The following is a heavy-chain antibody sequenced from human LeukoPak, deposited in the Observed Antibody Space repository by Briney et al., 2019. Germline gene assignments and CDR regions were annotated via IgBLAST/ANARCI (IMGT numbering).Heavy chain of an antibody. J-gene: IGHJ6*02. Sequence: PSQILSLTCTVSGGSISSGDYYWSWIRQPPGKGLEWIGYIYYSGSTYYNPSLKSRVTISVDTSKNQFSLKLSSVTAADTAVYYCARDHSTQNCSSTSCYVGDYYYYGMDVWGQGTTVTVSS. CDR3: ARDHSTQNCSSTSCYVGDYYYYGMDV. V-gene: IGHV4-30-4*01. D-gene: IGHD2-2*01. CDR2: IYYSGST. CDR1: GGSISSGDYY.